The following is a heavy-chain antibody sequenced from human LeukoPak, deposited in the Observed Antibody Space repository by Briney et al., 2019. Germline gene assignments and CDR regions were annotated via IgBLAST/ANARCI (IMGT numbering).Heavy chain of an antibody. V-gene: IGHV4-34*01. D-gene: IGHD3-9*01. CDR2: INHSGST. CDR3: ARGLRYFDWLLYQSERWKPPYFDY. CDR1: GGSFSGYY. Sequence: PSETLSLTCAVYGGSFSGYYWSWIRQPPGKGLEWIGEINHSGSTNYNPSLKSRVTISVDTSKNQFSLKLSSVTAADTAVYYCARGLRYFDWLLYQSERWKPPYFDYWGQGTLVTVSS. J-gene: IGHJ4*02.